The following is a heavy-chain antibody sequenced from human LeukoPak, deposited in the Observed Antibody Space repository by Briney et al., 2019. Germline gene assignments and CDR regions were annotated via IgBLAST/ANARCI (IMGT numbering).Heavy chain of an antibody. J-gene: IGHJ4*02. Sequence: ASVKVSCKASGYTFIGYYIHWVRQAPGQGLEWVGWLNPNSGGTNYAQKFQGKVTMTRDTSISTAYIELSSLISDDTAVYYCARDASPFDYWGQGTLVTVSS. V-gene: IGHV1-2*02. CDR1: GYTFIGYY. CDR2: LNPNSGGT. CDR3: ARDASPFDY.